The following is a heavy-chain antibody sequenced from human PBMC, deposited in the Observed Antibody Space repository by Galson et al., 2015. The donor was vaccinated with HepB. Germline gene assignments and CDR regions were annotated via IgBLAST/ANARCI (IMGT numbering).Heavy chain of an antibody. V-gene: IGHV3-74*01. CDR3: ARVGPVGYDILTGYYPSDNYYYGMDV. J-gene: IGHJ6*02. CDR2: INNDGSRT. D-gene: IGHD3-9*01. CDR1: GFTFNNYW. Sequence: SLRLSCAASGFTFNNYWMHWVRQAPGKGLVWVSRINNDGSRTSYADSVKGRFTISKDNAKNSLYLQMNSLRAEDTAVYYCARVGPVGYDILTGYYPSDNYYYGMDVWGQGTTVTVSS.